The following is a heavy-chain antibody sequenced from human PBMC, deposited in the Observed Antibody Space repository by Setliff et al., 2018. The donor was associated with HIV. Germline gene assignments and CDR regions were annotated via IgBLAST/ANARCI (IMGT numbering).Heavy chain of an antibody. CDR3: SARYSYGPQFDY. Sequence: GGSLRLSCTASGFTFGDYAMNWVRQAPGKGLEWVGFIRSKAYGGTTEYAASVKGRFAISRDDSKSIAYLQMNSLKTEDTAMYYCSARYSYGPQFDYWGQGTLVTVSS. V-gene: IGHV3-49*04. CDR1: GFTFGDYA. CDR2: IRSKAYGGTT. D-gene: IGHD5-18*01. J-gene: IGHJ4*02.